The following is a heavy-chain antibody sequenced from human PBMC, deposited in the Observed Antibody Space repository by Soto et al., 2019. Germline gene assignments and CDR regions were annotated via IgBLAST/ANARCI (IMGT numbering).Heavy chain of an antibody. J-gene: IGHJ6*02. CDR3: ARESLVTTRVIRYYYGMDV. CDR2: IYYSGST. CDR1: GGSVSSGSYY. Sequence: QVQLQESGPGLVKPSETLSLTCTVSGGSVSSGSYYWSWIRQPPGKGLEWIGYIYYSGSTNYNPSLKSRVLISVDTSKNQFSLKLSSVTAADTAVYYCARESLVTTRVIRYYYGMDVWGQGTTVTVSS. V-gene: IGHV4-61*01. D-gene: IGHD4-4*01.